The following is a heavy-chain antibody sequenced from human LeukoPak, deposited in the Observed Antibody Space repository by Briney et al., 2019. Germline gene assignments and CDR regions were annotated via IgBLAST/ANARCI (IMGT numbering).Heavy chain of an antibody. V-gene: IGHV3-48*01. J-gene: IGHJ4*02. CDR3: ARGGLYSGYAYYFDY. Sequence: GWPLRLSCAASGFTFSNYSMNWVRQAPGKRQECVPYISSSSSTIYYADSVKGRFTNSRDNAKNSLYLQMNSLRAEDTAVYYCARGGLYSGYAYYFDYWGQGTLVTVSS. CDR1: GFTFSNYS. CDR2: ISSSSSTI. D-gene: IGHD5-12*01.